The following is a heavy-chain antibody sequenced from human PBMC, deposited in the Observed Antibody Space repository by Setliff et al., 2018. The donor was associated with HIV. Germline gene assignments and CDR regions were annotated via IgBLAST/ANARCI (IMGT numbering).Heavy chain of an antibody. Sequence: GGSLRLSCAASGFTFSSYGMHWVRQAPGKGLEWVAFIRYDGSNKYYADSVKGRFTISRDNSKNTLYLQMNSLRAEDTAVYYCAKDGDFYDSSGYCYYWGQGTLVTVS. J-gene: IGHJ4*02. V-gene: IGHV3-30*02. CDR1: GFTFSSYG. CDR2: IRYDGSNK. D-gene: IGHD3-22*01. CDR3: AKDGDFYDSSGYCYY.